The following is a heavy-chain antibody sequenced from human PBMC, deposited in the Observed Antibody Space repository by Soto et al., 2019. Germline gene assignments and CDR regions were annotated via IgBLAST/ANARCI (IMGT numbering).Heavy chain of an antibody. V-gene: IGHV3-9*01. D-gene: IGHD3-10*01. CDR2: ISWNSGSI. J-gene: IGHJ5*02. CDR3: AKDKSQYYYGSGSPFDP. Sequence: GGSLRPSCAASGFTFDDYAMHWVRQAPGKGLEWVSGISWNSGSIGYTDSVKGRFTISRDNAKNSLYLQMNSLRAEDTALYYCAKDKSQYYYGSGSPFDPWGQGTLVTVSS. CDR1: GFTFDDYA.